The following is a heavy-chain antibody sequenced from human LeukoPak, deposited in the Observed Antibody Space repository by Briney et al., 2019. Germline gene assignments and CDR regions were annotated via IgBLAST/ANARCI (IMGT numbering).Heavy chain of an antibody. D-gene: IGHD3-10*01. CDR1: GFSVSVYC. J-gene: IGHJ5*02. V-gene: IGHV3-11*05. CDR3: ARDRYYASGSYNWFDP. Sequence: GGSLTLFCAASGFSVSVYCTSWTRLDPGKGMEWVSYVSTCSSYTNYADSVKGRFTISRDNTKNSLYLQMNSLRAEDTAVYYCARDRYYASGSYNWFDPWGQGTLVTVSS. CDR2: VSTCSSYT.